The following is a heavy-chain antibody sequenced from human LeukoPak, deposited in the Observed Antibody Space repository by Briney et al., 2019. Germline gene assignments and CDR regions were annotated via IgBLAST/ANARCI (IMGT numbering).Heavy chain of an antibody. D-gene: IGHD1-26*01. CDR3: AGVFIVGATLAGGHDVFDI. CDR2: ISAYTGNT. CDR1: GYTFTSYG. V-gene: IGHV1-18*01. Sequence: GASVKVSCKASGYTFTSYGISWVRQVPGQGLEWMGWISAYTGNTNYAQNLQGRVTMTTDTSTRTAYMDLGSLRSDDTAVYYCAGVFIVGATLAGGHDVFDIWGKGKRVTVFS. J-gene: IGHJ3*02.